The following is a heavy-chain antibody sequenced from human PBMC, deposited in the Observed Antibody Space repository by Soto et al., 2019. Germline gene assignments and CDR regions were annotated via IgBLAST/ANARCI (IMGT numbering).Heavy chain of an antibody. D-gene: IGHD6-13*01. CDR1: GYSISSGYY. CDR3: ARLAPIAAADGMDV. V-gene: IGHV4-38-2*01. CDR2: IYHSGST. Sequence: SETLSLTCAVSGYSISSGYYWGWIRQSPGKGLEWIGSIYHSGSTYYNPSLKSRVIISVDTSKNQFSLKLSSVTAADTAVYYCARLAPIAAADGMDVWGQGTTVTV. J-gene: IGHJ6*02.